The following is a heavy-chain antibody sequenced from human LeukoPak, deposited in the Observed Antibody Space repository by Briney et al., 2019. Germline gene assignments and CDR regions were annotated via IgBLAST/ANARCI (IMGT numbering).Heavy chain of an antibody. CDR1: GYTFTSYY. CDR3: ATGMGLVRGYDFWSGYYAFDI. D-gene: IGHD3-3*01. Sequence: ASVKVSCKASGYTFTSYYMHWVRQAPGQGLEWMGIINPSGGSTSYAQKFQGRVTMTEDTSTDTAYMELSSLRSEDTAVYYCATGMGLVRGYDFWSGYYAFDIWGQGTMVTVSS. J-gene: IGHJ3*02. CDR2: INPSGGST. V-gene: IGHV1-46*01.